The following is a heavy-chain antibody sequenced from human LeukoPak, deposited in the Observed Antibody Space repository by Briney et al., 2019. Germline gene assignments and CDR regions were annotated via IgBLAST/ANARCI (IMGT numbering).Heavy chain of an antibody. CDR3: ARGPDYGDYVAGFNYYYYYMDV. CDR1: GGSISSYY. V-gene: IGHV4-59*01. Sequence: SETLSLTCTVSGGSISSYYWSWIRQPPGKGLEWIGYIYYSGSTNYNPSLKSRVTISVDTSKNQFSLKLSSVTAADTAVYYCARGPDYGDYVAGFNYYYYYMDVWGKGTTVTISS. D-gene: IGHD4-17*01. J-gene: IGHJ6*03. CDR2: IYYSGST.